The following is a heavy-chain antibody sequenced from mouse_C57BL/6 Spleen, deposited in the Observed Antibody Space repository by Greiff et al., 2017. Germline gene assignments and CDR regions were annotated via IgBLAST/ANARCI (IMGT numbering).Heavy chain of an antibody. CDR3: GRGGWFPYCYLDD. Sequence: VQLQQPGAELVKPGASVKLSCKASGYTFTSYWMHWVKQRPGQGLEWIGMIHPNSGSTNYNEKFKSKATLTVDKSSSTAYMQLSSLTSEDSAVYYCGRGGWFPYCYLDDWGPGTSVTVSS. J-gene: IGHJ1*01. V-gene: IGHV1-64*01. CDR1: GYTFTSYW. D-gene: IGHD2-3*01. CDR2: IHPNSGST.